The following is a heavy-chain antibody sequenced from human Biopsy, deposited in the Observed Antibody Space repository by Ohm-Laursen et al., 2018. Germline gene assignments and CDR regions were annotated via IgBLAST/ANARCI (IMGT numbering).Heavy chain of an antibody. CDR1: GFTFGAYD. CDR2: IGGSGST. Sequence: GSLRLSCAASGFTFGAYDMAWVRQAPGKGLEWVSVIGGSGSTYFADSVKGRFTISRDNSKNTVSLQMDSLRAEDTALYYCARDYTWNYVGIGYWGHGTLVTVSS. CDR3: ARDYTWNYVGIGY. V-gene: IGHV3-23*01. D-gene: IGHD1-7*01. J-gene: IGHJ4*01.